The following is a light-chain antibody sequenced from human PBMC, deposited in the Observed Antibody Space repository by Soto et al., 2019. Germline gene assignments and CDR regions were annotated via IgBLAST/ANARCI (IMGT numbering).Light chain of an antibody. J-gene: IGKJ4*01. CDR3: QQYGSSPLT. CDR2: GAS. Sequence: EIVLTQSPGTLSLSPGERATLSCRASQSVRSSELAWYQQKPGQAPRLLIYGASTRATAIPDRVSGSGSGTDFTLTINRLEPEDFAVYYCQQYGSSPLTFGGGTKVEFK. V-gene: IGKV3-20*01. CDR1: QSVRSSE.